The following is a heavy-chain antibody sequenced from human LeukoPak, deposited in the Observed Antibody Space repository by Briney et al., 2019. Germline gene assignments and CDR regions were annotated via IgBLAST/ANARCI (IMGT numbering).Heavy chain of an antibody. CDR3: ARDSGYSTFNL. CDR1: GFTFSNSW. J-gene: IGHJ5*02. Sequence: GGSLRLSCAASGFTFSNSWMTWVRQSPGKGLKWVASINNDGTEKYYGDSVNRRFSISRDNSKDSLYLQMNFLRPEDASTYYCARDSGYSTFNLWGQGTRVIVSS. CDR2: INNDGTEK. D-gene: IGHD5-18*01. V-gene: IGHV3-7*01.